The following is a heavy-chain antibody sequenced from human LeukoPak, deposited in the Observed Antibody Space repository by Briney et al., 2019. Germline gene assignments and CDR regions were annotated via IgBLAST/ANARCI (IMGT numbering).Heavy chain of an antibody. CDR1: CGSISSYY. V-gene: IGHV4-59*01. Sequence: PSETLSLTCTVSCGSISSYYWSWIRQPPGKGLEWIGYIYYSGSTNYNPSLKSRVTISVDTSKNQFSLKLSSVTAADTAVYYCAREPRGNCSSTSCPFYYYMDVWGKGTTVTVSS. D-gene: IGHD2-2*01. CDR3: AREPRGNCSSTSCPFYYYMDV. J-gene: IGHJ6*03. CDR2: IYYSGST.